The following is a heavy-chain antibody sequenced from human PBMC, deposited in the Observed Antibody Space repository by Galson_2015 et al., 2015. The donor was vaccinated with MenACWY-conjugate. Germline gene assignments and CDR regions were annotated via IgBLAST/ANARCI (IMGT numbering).Heavy chain of an antibody. D-gene: IGHD1-26*01. CDR2: IWYDGSET. CDR1: GFIFSRYA. Sequence: SLRLSCAASGFIFSRYAMHWVRQPPGKGLEWVAVIWYDGSETYYADSVKGRFTIPRDNSKNTAYLHMSSLRAEDTAMYYCFALNSGINYWGQGILVTVSS. V-gene: IGHV3-33*01. CDR3: FALNSGINY. J-gene: IGHJ4*02.